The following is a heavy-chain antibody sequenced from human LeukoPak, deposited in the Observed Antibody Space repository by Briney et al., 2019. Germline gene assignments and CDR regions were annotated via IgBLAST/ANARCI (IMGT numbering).Heavy chain of an antibody. D-gene: IGHD5-18*01. Sequence: GAAVTVSFTCSGYTFTVYYMHWVRQAPGQGLEWMGWINPNSGGTNYAQKFQGWVTMTRDTSISTAYMELSSLRSEETAVYYCATGWIQRYMDVWGKGTTVTVS. J-gene: IGHJ6*03. CDR3: ATGWIQRYMDV. V-gene: IGHV1-2*04. CDR2: INPNSGGT. CDR1: GYTFTVYY.